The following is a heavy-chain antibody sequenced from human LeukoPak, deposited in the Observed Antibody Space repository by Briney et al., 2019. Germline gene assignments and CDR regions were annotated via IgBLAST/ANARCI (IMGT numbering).Heavy chain of an antibody. J-gene: IGHJ4*02. D-gene: IGHD3-10*01. CDR2: IKHDGSEK. V-gene: IGHV3-7*05. CDR3: TRDSQGSGMYSVVY. Sequence: PGGSLRLSCAASGFTLSIYWMSWVRQALGKGLEWVANIKHDGSEKYYVDSVKGRFTISRDNAKNSLFLQMNSLRAEDTAVYYCTRDSQGSGMYSVVYWGQGTLVTVSS. CDR1: GFTLSIYW.